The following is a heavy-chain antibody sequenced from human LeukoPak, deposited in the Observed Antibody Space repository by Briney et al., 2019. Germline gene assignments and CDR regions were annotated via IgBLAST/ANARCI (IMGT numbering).Heavy chain of an antibody. D-gene: IGHD1-14*01. V-gene: IGHV3-43*02. Sequence: GGSLRLSCAASGFTFDDYAMHWVRQAPGKGLQWVSLISGDGGNTYYADSVKGRFTISRDNSKDSLYLQMNSLRNEDTALYYCARTGGSRRDFHHWGQGTLVTVSS. CDR1: GFTFDDYA. J-gene: IGHJ1*01. CDR3: ARTGGSRRDFHH. CDR2: ISGDGGNT.